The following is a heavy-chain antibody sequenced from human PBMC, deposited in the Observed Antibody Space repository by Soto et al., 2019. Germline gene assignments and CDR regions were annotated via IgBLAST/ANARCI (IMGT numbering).Heavy chain of an antibody. CDR2: IIPIFGTA. V-gene: IGHV1-69*12. CDR3: AREGVVVAANYYYGMDV. CDR1: GGTFSSYA. D-gene: IGHD2-15*01. J-gene: IGHJ6*02. Sequence: QVQLVQSGAEVKKPGSSVKVSCKASGGTFSSYAISWVRQAPGQGLEWMGGIIPIFGTANYAQKFQGRVTITADESTSTAYMELSSLRSEDTAVYYCAREGVVVAANYYYGMDVWGQVTTVTVSS.